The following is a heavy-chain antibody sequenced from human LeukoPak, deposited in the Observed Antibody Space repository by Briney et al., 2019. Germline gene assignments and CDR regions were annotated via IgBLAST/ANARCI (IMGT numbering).Heavy chain of an antibody. Sequence: SETLSLTCAVYGGSFSGYYWSWIRQPPGKGLEWIREINHSGSTNYNPSLKSRVTISVDTSKNQFSLKLSSVTAADTAVYYCARVAGRSSSPPDYWGQGTLVTVSS. CDR2: INHSGST. J-gene: IGHJ4*02. V-gene: IGHV4-34*01. D-gene: IGHD6-6*01. CDR3: ARVAGRSSSPPDY. CDR1: GGSFSGYY.